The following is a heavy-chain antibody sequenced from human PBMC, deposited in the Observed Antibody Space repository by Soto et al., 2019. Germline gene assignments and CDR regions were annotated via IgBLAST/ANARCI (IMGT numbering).Heavy chain of an antibody. CDR3: VTSNNLFHSYYDN. D-gene: IGHD1-1*01. CDR1: GGSPNAYY. Sequence: SETLSLTCEVYGGSPNAYYWTWIRQSPGKGLEWIGEINHSGKIHYNPSLESRLSISADTSKRPFSLTLTSVTAADAAMYYCVTSNNLFHSYYDNWGQGTLVTVSS. V-gene: IGHV4-34*01. CDR2: INHSGKI. J-gene: IGHJ4*02.